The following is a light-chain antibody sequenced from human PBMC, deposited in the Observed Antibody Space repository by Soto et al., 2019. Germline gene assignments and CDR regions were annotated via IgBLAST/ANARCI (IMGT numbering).Light chain of an antibody. J-gene: IGKJ5*01. CDR3: MQSTQLPPT. Sequence: DVVMTQTPLSLSVAPGQPASISCKSSQSLLHITGETFLLWYLQKPGQSPQLLIYEVSTRVSGVPDRVSGSGSGTDFTLEISRVETDDVGIYYCMQSTQLPPTFGQGTRLGIE. V-gene: IGKV2D-29*02. CDR1: QSLLHITGETF. CDR2: EVS.